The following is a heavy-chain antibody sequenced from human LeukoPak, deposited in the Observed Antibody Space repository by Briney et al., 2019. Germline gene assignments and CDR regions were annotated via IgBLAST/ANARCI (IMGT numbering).Heavy chain of an antibody. V-gene: IGHV3-7*01. CDR3: TRDFGRSSYYFDF. CDR1: GFTYSTYG. J-gene: IGHJ4*02. CDR2: IKQDGSEK. D-gene: IGHD3-3*01. Sequence: GGSLRLSCLVSGFTYSTYGMSWVRQAPGKGLEWVANIKQDGSEKYYVDSVRGRVTISRDNAENSLFLQMNRLRVEDTAVYYCTRDFGRSSYYFDFWGQGTLVTVSS.